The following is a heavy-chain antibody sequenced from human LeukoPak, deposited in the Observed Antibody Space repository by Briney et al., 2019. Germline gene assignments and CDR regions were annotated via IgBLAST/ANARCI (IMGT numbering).Heavy chain of an antibody. D-gene: IGHD3-22*01. CDR1: GFTFSSHA. V-gene: IGHV3-23*01. CDR3: ARQSGGFYGSSGYYSDS. CDR2: IGGSGGST. J-gene: IGHJ4*02. Sequence: GGSLRLSCAGSGFTFSSHAMTWVRQAPGKGLEWVTAIGGSGGSTYYADSVKGRFTIPRDNSKNTLYLQMNSLRAEDTAVYFRARQSGGFYGSSGYYSDSWGQGTLVTVSS.